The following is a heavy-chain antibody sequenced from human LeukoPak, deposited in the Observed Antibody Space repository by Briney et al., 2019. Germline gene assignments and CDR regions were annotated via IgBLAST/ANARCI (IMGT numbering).Heavy chain of an antibody. Sequence: PGGSLRLSCAASGFTFSSYGMSWIRQPPGKGLEWIGEINHSGSTNYNPPLKSRVTISVDTSKNQFSLKLSSVTAADTAVYYCARCGAARPPEDAFDIWGQGTMVTVSS. V-gene: IGHV4-34*01. J-gene: IGHJ3*02. CDR2: INHSGST. CDR1: GFTFSSYG. CDR3: ARCGAARPPEDAFDI. D-gene: IGHD6-6*01.